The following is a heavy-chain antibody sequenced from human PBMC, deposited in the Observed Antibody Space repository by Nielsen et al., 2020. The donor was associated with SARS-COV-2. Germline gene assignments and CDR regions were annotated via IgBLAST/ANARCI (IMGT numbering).Heavy chain of an antibody. J-gene: IGHJ4*02. D-gene: IGHD3-10*01. V-gene: IGHV3-30*18. Sequence: WIRQHPGKGLEWVAVISYDGSNKYYADSVKGRFTISRDNSKNTLYLQMNSLRAEDTAVYYCAKVRSMVRGVIPLFDYWGQGTLVTVSS. CDR2: ISYDGSNK. CDR3: AKVRSMVRGVIPLFDY.